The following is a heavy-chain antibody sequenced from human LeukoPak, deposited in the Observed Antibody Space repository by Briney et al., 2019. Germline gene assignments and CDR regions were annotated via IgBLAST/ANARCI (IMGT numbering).Heavy chain of an antibody. CDR3: AKSWCYDSSGYYPFDY. CDR2: INGSGGST. CDR1: GFTFSSCA. D-gene: IGHD3-22*01. V-gene: IGHV3-23*01. Sequence: GGSLRLSCAASGFTFSSCAMSWVRQAPGRGLEWVSTINGSGGSTYYADSVKGRFTISRDNSKNTLYLQMNSLRAEDTAVYYCAKSWCYDSSGYYPFDYWGQGTLVTVSS. J-gene: IGHJ4*02.